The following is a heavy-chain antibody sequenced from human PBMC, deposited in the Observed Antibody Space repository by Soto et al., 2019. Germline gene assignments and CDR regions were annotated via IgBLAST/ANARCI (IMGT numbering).Heavy chain of an antibody. CDR2: INPNSGGT. D-gene: IGHD3-3*01. J-gene: IGHJ1*01. CDR3: ASTMSAESFQH. CDR1: GYTFTCYY. Sequence: GVSVKGACKASGYTFTCYYMHSVRQAPGQGLEWMGWINPNSGGTNYAQKFQVRVTMTRDTSISTAYMELSRLRSDDTAVYYCASTMSAESFQHWGQGTLVTVSS. V-gene: IGHV1-2*02.